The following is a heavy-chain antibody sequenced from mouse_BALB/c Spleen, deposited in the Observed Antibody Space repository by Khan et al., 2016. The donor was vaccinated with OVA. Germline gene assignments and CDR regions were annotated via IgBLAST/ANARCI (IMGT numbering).Heavy chain of an antibody. D-gene: IGHD1-1*01. Sequence: EVQLQESGPGLVKPSQSLSLTCTVTGYSITSDYAWNWIRQFPGNKLEWMGYISYSGNTKYNPSLKSRISFTRDTSKNQFFLQVNTVTIEDTATYYCARVYGGEFDYWGQGTTLTVSS. J-gene: IGHJ2*01. V-gene: IGHV3-2*02. CDR1: GYSITSDYA. CDR3: ARVYGGEFDY. CDR2: ISYSGNT.